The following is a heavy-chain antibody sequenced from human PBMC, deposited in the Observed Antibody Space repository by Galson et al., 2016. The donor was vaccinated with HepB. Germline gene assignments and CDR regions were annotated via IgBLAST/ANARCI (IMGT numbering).Heavy chain of an antibody. V-gene: IGHV4-4*07. CDR3: ARDVGTSGWFLDAFGF. CDR1: NGSIGFFY. Sequence: ETLSLTCNVSNGSIGFFYWSWIRQPAGKGLEWIGRIYHSGNTNFNPSLQSRVTMSIDTSKNQFSLNLRSVTAADTAIYYCARDVGTSGWFLDAFGFWGPGTVVTVSS. J-gene: IGHJ3*01. D-gene: IGHD6-19*01. CDR2: IYHSGNT.